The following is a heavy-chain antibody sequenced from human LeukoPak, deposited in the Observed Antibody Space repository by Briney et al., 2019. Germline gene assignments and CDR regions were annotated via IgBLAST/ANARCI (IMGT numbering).Heavy chain of an antibody. J-gene: IGHJ5*02. V-gene: IGHV1-2*06. CDR3: ARDLERRVEDWFDP. Sequence: GAPVKVSCKASGYTFTGYYMHWVRQAPGQGLEWMGRINPNSGGTNYAQKFQGRVTMTRDTSISTAYMELSRLRSDDTAVYYCARDLERRVEDWFDPWGQGTLVTVSS. D-gene: IGHD1-1*01. CDR1: GYTFTGYY. CDR2: INPNSGGT.